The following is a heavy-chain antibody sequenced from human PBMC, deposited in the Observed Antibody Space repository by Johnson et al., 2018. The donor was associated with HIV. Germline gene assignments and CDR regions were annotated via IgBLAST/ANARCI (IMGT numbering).Heavy chain of an antibody. CDR1: EFTFSTYG. V-gene: IGHV3-30*02. CDR3: ASGDDDGF. CDR2: IRYDGSNK. D-gene: IGHD5-12*01. Sequence: QVQLVESGGGVVQPGGSLRLSCAASEFTFSTYGMHWVRQAPGKGLEWVAFIRYDGSNKYYADSVKGRFTISRDNSKNTLYVQMNSLRPEDTAVYYCASGDDDGFLGQGTMVTVSS. J-gene: IGHJ3*01.